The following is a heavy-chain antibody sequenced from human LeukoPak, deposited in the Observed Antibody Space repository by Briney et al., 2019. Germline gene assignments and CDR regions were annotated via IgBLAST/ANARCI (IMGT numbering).Heavy chain of an antibody. J-gene: IGHJ4*02. V-gene: IGHV1-69*13. Sequence: GASVKVSCKASGGTFSSYAISWVRQAPGQGLEWMGGIIPIFGTANYAQKFQGRVTITADESTSTAYMELNSLRAEDTAVYYCARGGSNYYDINSYLAQFDYWGRGTLVTVSS. CDR2: IIPIFGTA. CDR3: ARGGSNYYDINSYLAQFDY. CDR1: GGTFSSYA. D-gene: IGHD3-22*01.